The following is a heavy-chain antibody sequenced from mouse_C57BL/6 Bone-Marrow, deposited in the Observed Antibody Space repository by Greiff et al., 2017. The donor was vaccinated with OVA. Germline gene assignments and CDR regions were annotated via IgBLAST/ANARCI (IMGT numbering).Heavy chain of an antibody. Sequence: VKLVESGPGLVQPSQSLSITCTVSGFSLTSYGVHWVRQSPGKGLEWLGVIWRGGSTDYNAAFISRLSISKDNSKSQVFFKMNSLQADDTAIYYCARNSNYGSSWCAYWGQGTLVTVSA. CDR2: IWRGGST. J-gene: IGHJ3*01. V-gene: IGHV2-2*01. CDR1: GFSLTSYG. CDR3: ARNSNYGSSWCAY. D-gene: IGHD1-1*01.